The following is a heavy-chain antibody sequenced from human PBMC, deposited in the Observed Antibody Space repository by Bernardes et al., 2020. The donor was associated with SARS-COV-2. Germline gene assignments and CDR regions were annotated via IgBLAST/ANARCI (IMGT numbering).Heavy chain of an antibody. J-gene: IGHJ4*02. CDR1: GFTFSSSW. V-gene: IGHV3-74*01. D-gene: IGHD1-1*01. CDR3: VRGTSAWKRVDY. Sequence: GGSRRLSCATSGFTFSSSWIHWVRRVPGKGLGWVSEINPDGSSTRYAESVRGRFTVARDNAQNTLYLQMNNLGAEDAALYFCVRGTSAWKRVDYWGRGTLVNVSS. CDR2: INPDGSST.